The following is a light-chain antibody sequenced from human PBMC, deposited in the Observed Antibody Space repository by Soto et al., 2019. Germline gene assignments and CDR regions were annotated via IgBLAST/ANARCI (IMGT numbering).Light chain of an antibody. CDR1: QSISDR. V-gene: IGKV1-5*01. CDR3: QQYGSSGT. CDR2: DAS. Sequence: DIQMTQSPSTLSASVGDRFTITFRSSQSISDRLAWYQRKPGKAPKLLIFDASSLESGVPSRFSGSGSGTEFTLTISRLEPEDFAVYYCQQYGSSGTFGQGTKVDI. J-gene: IGKJ1*01.